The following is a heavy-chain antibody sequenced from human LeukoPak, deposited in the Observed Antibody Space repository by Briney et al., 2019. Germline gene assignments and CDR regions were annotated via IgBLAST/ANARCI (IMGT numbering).Heavy chain of an antibody. Sequence: SETLSLTCTVSGGSISSSSYYWGWIRQPPGKGLEWIGYIYYSGSTYYNPSLKSRVTISVDTSKNQFSLKLSSVTAADTAVYYCARELIAARPEEDYWGQGTLVTVSS. CDR1: GGSISSSSYY. CDR2: IYYSGST. J-gene: IGHJ4*02. D-gene: IGHD6-6*01. V-gene: IGHV4-30-4*08. CDR3: ARELIAARPEEDY.